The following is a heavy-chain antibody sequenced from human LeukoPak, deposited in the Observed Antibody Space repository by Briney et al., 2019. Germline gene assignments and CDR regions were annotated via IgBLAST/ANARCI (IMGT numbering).Heavy chain of an antibody. CDR2: ISSTGTYI. Sequence: GGSLRLSCAASGFTFSSYSMNWVRQAPGKGLEWVSSISSTGTYIYYADSVKGRFTISRDNAKNSPYLQMNSLRAEDTAVYYCARDPSVVPAAVNWFDPWGQGTLVTVSS. J-gene: IGHJ5*02. CDR1: GFTFSSYS. V-gene: IGHV3-21*01. CDR3: ARDPSVVPAAVNWFDP. D-gene: IGHD2-2*01.